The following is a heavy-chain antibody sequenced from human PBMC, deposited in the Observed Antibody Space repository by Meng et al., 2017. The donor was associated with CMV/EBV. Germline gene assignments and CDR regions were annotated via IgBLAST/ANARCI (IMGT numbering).Heavy chain of an antibody. V-gene: IGHV4-39*07. CDR2: IYYSGST. CDR3: ASRITIFGVVTAFDP. J-gene: IGHJ5*02. D-gene: IGHD3-3*01. CDR1: GGPSSSSSYY. Sequence: QRQVQWPAPGLGKPSDTLSLTCTVSGGPSSSSSYYWGWIRQPPGKGLEWIGSIYYSGSTYYNPSLKSRVTISVDTSKNQFSLKLSSVTAADTAVYYCASRITIFGVVTAFDPWGQGTLVTVSS.